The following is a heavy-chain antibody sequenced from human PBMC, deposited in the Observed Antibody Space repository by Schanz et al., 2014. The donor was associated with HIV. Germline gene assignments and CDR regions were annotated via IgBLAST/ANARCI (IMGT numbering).Heavy chain of an antibody. CDR3: ARGARYGMDV. J-gene: IGHJ6*02. Sequence: QVQLVQSGAEMKKPGASVRVSCKASGYTFTASYIHWVRQAPGQGLEWMGWISAYNGKTNYARKVQGRVTMTTDTSSTTAYMELRSLRSDDTAVYYCARGARYGMDVWGQGTTVTVSS. CDR2: ISAYNGKT. V-gene: IGHV1-18*04. CDR1: GYTFTASY.